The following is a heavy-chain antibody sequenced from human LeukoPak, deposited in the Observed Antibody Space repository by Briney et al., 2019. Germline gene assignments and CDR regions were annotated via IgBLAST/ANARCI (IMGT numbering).Heavy chain of an antibody. CDR2: INPNSGGT. V-gene: IGHV1-2*02. J-gene: IGHJ5*02. D-gene: IGHD2-2*01. CDR1: GYTFTGYY. CDR3: ARGPLGYCSSTSCYGGWFDP. Sequence: ASVKVSCKACGYTFTGYYMHWVRQAPGQGLEWMGWINPNSGGTNYAQKFQGRVTMTRDTSISTAYMELSRLRSDDTAVYYCARGPLGYCSSTSCYGGWFDPWGQGTLVTVSS.